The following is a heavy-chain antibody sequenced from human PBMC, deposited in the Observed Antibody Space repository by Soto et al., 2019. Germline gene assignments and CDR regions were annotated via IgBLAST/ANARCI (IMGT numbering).Heavy chain of an antibody. CDR1: GGSVNSVNYY. CDR3: ATSPRFAFDI. J-gene: IGHJ3*02. V-gene: IGHV4-61*01. CDR2: IYSSGST. Sequence: SETLSLTCSFSGGSVNSVNYYLSWIRQPPGKGLEWIGYIYSSGSTNYNPSLKSRVTISVDTSKNQLSLRLNSVTTADPAVYYCATSPRFAFDIWGQGTMVTVSS.